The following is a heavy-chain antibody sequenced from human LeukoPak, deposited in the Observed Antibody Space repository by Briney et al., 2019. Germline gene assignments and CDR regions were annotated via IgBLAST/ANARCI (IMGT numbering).Heavy chain of an antibody. D-gene: IGHD1-26*01. CDR1: GFTFTSSA. J-gene: IGHJ4*02. Sequence: SVKVSCKASGFTFTSSAVQWVRQARGQRLEWIVWIVVGSGNTNYAQKFQERVTITRDMSTSTAYMELSSLRSEDTAVYYCARHEVGAQQGGYYFDYWGQGTLVTVSS. CDR3: ARHEVGAQQGGYYFDY. V-gene: IGHV1-58*01. CDR2: IVVGSGNT.